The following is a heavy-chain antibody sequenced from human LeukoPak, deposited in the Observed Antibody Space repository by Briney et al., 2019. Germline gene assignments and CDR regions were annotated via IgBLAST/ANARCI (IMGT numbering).Heavy chain of an antibody. Sequence: GGSLRLSCAASGFTFSSYAMSWVRQAPGKGLEWVSYISSSSSTIFYADSVKGRFTISRDNAKNSLYLQMNSLRDEDTAVYYCVRDLNSSGAYWGQGTLVTVSS. CDR2: ISSSSSTI. CDR1: GFTFSSYA. CDR3: VRDLNSSGAY. D-gene: IGHD6-19*01. J-gene: IGHJ4*02. V-gene: IGHV3-48*02.